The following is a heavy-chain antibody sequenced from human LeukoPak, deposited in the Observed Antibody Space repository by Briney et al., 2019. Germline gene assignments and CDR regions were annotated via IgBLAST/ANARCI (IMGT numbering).Heavy chain of an antibody. CDR3: AKDHLYSSSTYFDY. D-gene: IGHD6-6*01. CDR1: GFPFDDYG. CDR2: ISGSGGST. V-gene: IGHV3-23*01. Sequence: GSLRLSCAASGFPFDDYGMSWVRQAPGEGLEWVSAISGSGGSTYYADSVKGRFTISRDNSKNTLYLQMNSLRAEDTAVYYCAKDHLYSSSTYFDYWGQGTLVTVSS. J-gene: IGHJ4*02.